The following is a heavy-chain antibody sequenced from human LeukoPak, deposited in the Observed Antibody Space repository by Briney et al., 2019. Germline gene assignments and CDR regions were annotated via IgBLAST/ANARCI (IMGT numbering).Heavy chain of an antibody. V-gene: IGHV4-61*08. Sequence: SETLSLTCTVSGGSISSGDYYWSWIRQPPGKGLEWIGYIYYSGSTNYNPFLKSRVTISVDTSKNQFSLKLSSVTAADTAVYYCARGRDGYIFDYWGQGTLVTVSS. D-gene: IGHD5-24*01. CDR3: ARGRDGYIFDY. CDR2: IYYSGST. J-gene: IGHJ4*02. CDR1: GGSISSGDYY.